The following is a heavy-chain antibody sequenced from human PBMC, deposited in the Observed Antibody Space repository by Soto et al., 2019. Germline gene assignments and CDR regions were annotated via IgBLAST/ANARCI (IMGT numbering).Heavy chain of an antibody. CDR1: GFTFSSYA. CDR2: ISSNGGST. CDR3: ARDSIDCSGGSCSEIYFDY. J-gene: IGHJ4*02. V-gene: IGHV3-64*01. Sequence: GGSLRLSCAASGFTFSSYAMHWVRQAPGKGLECVSAISSNGGSTYYANSVKGRFTISRDNSKNTLYLQMGSLRAEDMAVYYCARDSIDCSGGSCSEIYFDYWGQGTLVTVSS. D-gene: IGHD2-15*01.